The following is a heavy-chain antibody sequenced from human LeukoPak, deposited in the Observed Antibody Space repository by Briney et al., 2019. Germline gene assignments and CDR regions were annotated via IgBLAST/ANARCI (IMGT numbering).Heavy chain of an antibody. CDR2: IIPIFGTA. V-gene: IGHV1-69*06. CDR3: ARSTGCTNGVCSRIRGYYYYMDV. J-gene: IGHJ6*03. CDR1: GGTFSSYA. Sequence: SVKVSCKASGGTFSSYAISWVRQAPGQGLEWMGGIIPIFGTANYAQKFQGRVTITADKSTSTAYMELSSLRSEDTAVYYCARSTGCTNGVCSRIRGYYYYMDVWGKGTTVTVSS. D-gene: IGHD2-8*01.